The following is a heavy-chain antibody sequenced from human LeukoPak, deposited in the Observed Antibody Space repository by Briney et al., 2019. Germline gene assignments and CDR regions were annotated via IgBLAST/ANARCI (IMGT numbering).Heavy chain of an antibody. J-gene: IGHJ4*02. CDR2: TRYDGSNK. D-gene: IGHD1-26*01. CDR1: GFTFSSYG. CDR3: AKDPQKWESYFDY. V-gene: IGHV3-30*02. Sequence: GGSLRLSCAASGFTFSSYGMHWVRQAPGKGLEWVAFTRYDGSNKYYADSMKGRFTISRDNSKNMPYLQMNSLRAEDTAVYYCAKDPQKWESYFDYWGQGTLVTVSS.